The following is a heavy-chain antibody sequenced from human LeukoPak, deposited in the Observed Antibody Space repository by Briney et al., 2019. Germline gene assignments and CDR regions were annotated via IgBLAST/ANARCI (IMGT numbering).Heavy chain of an antibody. D-gene: IGHD5-12*01. V-gene: IGHV3-23*01. Sequence: GGSLRLSCAASGFTFSSYAMSWVRQAPGKGLEWVSAMSGRGGSTYYADSVKGRFTISRDNSKNTLYLQMNSLRAEDTAVYHCAKEGSEWGYSGPRYFDLWGRGTLVTVSS. CDR2: MSGRGGST. CDR1: GFTFSSYA. J-gene: IGHJ2*01. CDR3: AKEGSEWGYSGPRYFDL.